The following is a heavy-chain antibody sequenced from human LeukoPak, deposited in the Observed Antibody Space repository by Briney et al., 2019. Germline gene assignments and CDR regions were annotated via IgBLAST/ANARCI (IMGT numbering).Heavy chain of an antibody. CDR1: GFTFSSYP. Sequence: GGSLRLSCAASGFTFSSYPVSWVRQSPGKGLECVSEISGSGGSTYYADSVTGRFTISRDNPKNPLYLQMNSLRAEDTAVYYFAKIKYGARGPNCFDYWGQGALVTVSS. CDR2: ISGSGGST. CDR3: AKIKYGARGPNCFDY. J-gene: IGHJ4*02. V-gene: IGHV3-23*01. D-gene: IGHD4-17*01.